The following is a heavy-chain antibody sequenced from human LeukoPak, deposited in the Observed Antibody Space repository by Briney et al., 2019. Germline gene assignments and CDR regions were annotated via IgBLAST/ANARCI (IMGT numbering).Heavy chain of an antibody. CDR1: GYTFTDCY. Sequence: GASVKVSCMASGYTFTDCYMHWVRQAPGQGFEWMGWINPNDGDTNYAQKFQGRVTMTRDTSISTAHMEVSRLRSDDTAVYYCARANFLYCSSSTCLFDYWGQGTLVTVSS. CDR3: ARANFLYCSSSTCLFDY. J-gene: IGHJ4*02. V-gene: IGHV1-2*02. CDR2: INPNDGDT. D-gene: IGHD2-2*01.